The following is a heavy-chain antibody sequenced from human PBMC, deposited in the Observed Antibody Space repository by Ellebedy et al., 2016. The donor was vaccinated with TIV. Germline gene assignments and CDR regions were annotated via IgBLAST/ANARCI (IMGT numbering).Heavy chain of an antibody. CDR2: IDPSDSYT. V-gene: IGHV5-10-1*01. CDR3: ARRDSSGYYGGGWFDP. Sequence: GESLKISCKGSGYSFTSYWINWVRQMPGQGLEWMGTIDPSDSYTKYSPSFQGHVTISVDNSLTTAYLQWSTLKASDTAIYYCARRDSSGYYGGGWFDPWGQGTLVTVSS. D-gene: IGHD6-19*01. CDR1: GYSFTSYW. J-gene: IGHJ5*02.